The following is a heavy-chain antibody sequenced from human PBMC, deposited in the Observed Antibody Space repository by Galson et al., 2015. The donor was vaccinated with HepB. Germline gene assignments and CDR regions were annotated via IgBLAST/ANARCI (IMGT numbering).Heavy chain of an antibody. D-gene: IGHD5-24*01. V-gene: IGHV3-30*04. CDR1: GFTFSSYA. CDR3: TRGGRWHTKRPFDY. J-gene: IGHJ4*02. Sequence: SLRLSCAASGFTFSSYAMHWVRQAPGKGLEWVAVISYDGSNKYYADSVKGRFTISRDNSKNTLYLQMNSLRAEDTAVYYCTRGGRWHTKRPFDYWGQGTLVTVSS. CDR2: ISYDGSNK.